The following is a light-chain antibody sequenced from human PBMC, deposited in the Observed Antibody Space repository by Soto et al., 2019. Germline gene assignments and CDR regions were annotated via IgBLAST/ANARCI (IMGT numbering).Light chain of an antibody. CDR3: QQYYTTPIT. CDR1: QSVLYSSNNNNY. J-gene: IGKJ5*01. CDR2: WAS. V-gene: IGKV4-1*01. Sequence: DIVMTQSPDSLAVSLGERATINCKSSQSVLYSSNNNNYLAWYQQKPGQPPKLLIYWASTRESGVPDRFSGSGSGTDFALTISGLQAEDVAVYYCQQYYTTPITFGQGKRLEIK.